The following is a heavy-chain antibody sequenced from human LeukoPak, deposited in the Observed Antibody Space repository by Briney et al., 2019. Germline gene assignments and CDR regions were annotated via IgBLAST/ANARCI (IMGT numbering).Heavy chain of an antibody. CDR1: GFTFSSYA. Sequence: GGSLRLSCAASGFTFSSYAMNWVRQAPGKGLEWVSGITDSGGSTYYAESVEGRFTVSRDNSKDTLFLQMNSLRAEDTAVYYCATGYTRSSRRGDYWGQGTLVTVSS. CDR2: ITDSGGST. J-gene: IGHJ4*02. D-gene: IGHD6-6*01. CDR3: ATGYTRSSRRGDY. V-gene: IGHV3-23*01.